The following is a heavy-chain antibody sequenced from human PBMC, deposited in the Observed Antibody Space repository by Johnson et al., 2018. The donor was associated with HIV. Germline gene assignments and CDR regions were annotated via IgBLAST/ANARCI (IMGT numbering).Heavy chain of an antibody. CDR3: TAHYRNAFDI. D-gene: IGHD1-26*01. CDR2: FKSKTDGGTT. Sequence: EVQLVESGGGLVKPGESLRLSCAASGFSFSNAWMNWVRQAPGKGLEWVGRFKSKTDGGTTDYAAPVKGRFTLSRDDSKNTLFLQMNSLKTEDTALYYCTAHYRNAFDIWGQGTMVTVSS. CDR1: GFSFSNAW. V-gene: IGHV3-15*01. J-gene: IGHJ3*02.